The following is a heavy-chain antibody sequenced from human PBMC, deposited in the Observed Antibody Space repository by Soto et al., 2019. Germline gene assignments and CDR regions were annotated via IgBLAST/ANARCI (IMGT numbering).Heavy chain of an antibody. CDR3: AKVPRITIFGVGSLEFDY. Sequence: GGSLRLSCAASGFTFSSYAMSWVRQAPGKGLEWVSAISGSGGSTYYADSVKGRFTISRDNSKNTLYLQMNSLRAEDTAVYYCAKVPRITIFGVGSLEFDYWGQGTLVTVSS. D-gene: IGHD3-3*01. CDR1: GFTFSSYA. CDR2: ISGSGGST. J-gene: IGHJ4*02. V-gene: IGHV3-23*01.